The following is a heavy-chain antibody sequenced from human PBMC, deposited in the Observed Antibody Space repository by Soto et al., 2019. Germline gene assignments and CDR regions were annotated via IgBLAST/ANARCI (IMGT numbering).Heavy chain of an antibody. V-gene: IGHV3-23*01. D-gene: IGHD3-3*01. Sequence: EVQLLESGGGLVQPGGSLRLSCAASGFTFSSYAMSWVRQAPGKGLEWVSAISGSGGSTYYADSVKGRFTISRDNTKNTQYLQMNSLRAEDTAVYYCAKGNPNYDFWSGYDYWGQGTLVTVSS. J-gene: IGHJ4*02. CDR3: AKGNPNYDFWSGYDY. CDR1: GFTFSSYA. CDR2: ISGSGGST.